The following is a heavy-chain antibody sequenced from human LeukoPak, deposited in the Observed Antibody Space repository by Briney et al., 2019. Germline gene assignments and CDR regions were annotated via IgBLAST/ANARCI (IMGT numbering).Heavy chain of an antibody. CDR2: IRSKASGATI. CDR3: TRDAYNTGWNSDY. CDR1: GFTSTDYG. Sequence: GGSLRLSCKGSGFTSTDYGTSWVRRAPGKGQEWVGCIRSKASGATIEYAASVKGRFSIARDDSKNIAYLQMNSLKSEDTAVYYCTRDAYNTGWNSDYWGQGTLVTVSS. J-gene: IGHJ4*02. V-gene: IGHV3-49*04. D-gene: IGHD6-19*01.